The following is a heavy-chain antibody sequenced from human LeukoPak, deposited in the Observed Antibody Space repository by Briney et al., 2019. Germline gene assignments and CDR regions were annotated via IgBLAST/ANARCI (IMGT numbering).Heavy chain of an antibody. CDR2: INTNTGNP. Sequence: ASVKVSCKASGYTFTSYAMNWVRQAPGQGLEWMGWINTNTGNPTYAQGFTGRFVFSLDTSVSMAYLQISSLKAEDTAVYYCARTPRYCTNGVCYYFDYWGQGTLVTVSS. D-gene: IGHD2-8*01. V-gene: IGHV7-4-1*04. CDR3: ARTPRYCTNGVCYYFDY. J-gene: IGHJ4*02. CDR1: GYTFTSYA.